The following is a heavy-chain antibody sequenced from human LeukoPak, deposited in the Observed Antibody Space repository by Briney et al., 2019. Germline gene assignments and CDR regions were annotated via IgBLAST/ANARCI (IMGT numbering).Heavy chain of an antibody. CDR3: TRVGYIDEGIDY. Sequence: GGSLRLSCTASGFTFSNFWMGWVRQAPGKGLEWVANIKQDGSKKSYVDSVKGRFTISRDNAKNSLYLQMNSLRAEDTAIYYCTRVGYIDEGIDYWGQGTLVTVSS. CDR2: IKQDGSKK. V-gene: IGHV3-7*04. D-gene: IGHD5-24*01. J-gene: IGHJ4*02. CDR1: GFTFSNFW.